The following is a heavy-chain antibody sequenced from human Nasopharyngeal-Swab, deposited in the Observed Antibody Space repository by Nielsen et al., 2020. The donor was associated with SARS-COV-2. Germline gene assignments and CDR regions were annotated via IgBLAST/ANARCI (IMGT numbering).Heavy chain of an antibody. CDR3: AKDWDIDYVWGSYRYHPLFDY. V-gene: IGHV3-23*01. CDR2: ISGSGGST. D-gene: IGHD3-16*02. J-gene: IGHJ4*02. Sequence: VRQAPGKGLGWVSAISGSGGSTYYADSVKGRFTISRDNSKNTLYLQMNSLRAEDTAVYYCAKDWDIDYVWGSYRYHPLFDYWGQGTLVTVSS.